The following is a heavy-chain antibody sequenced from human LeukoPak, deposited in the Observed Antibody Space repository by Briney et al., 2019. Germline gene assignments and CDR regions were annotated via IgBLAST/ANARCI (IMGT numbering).Heavy chain of an antibody. V-gene: IGHV4-30-4*01. J-gene: IGHJ4*02. CDR3: ARAPANSYCSSTSCWFGEPRPYFDY. Sequence: SETLSLTCTVSGGSISSGDYYWSWIRQPPGTGLEWIGYIYYSGSTYYNPSLKSRVTISVDTSKNQFSLKLSSVTAADTAVYYCARAPANSYCSSTSCWFGEPRPYFDYWGQGTLVTVSS. D-gene: IGHD2-2*01. CDR1: GGSISSGDYY. CDR2: IYYSGST.